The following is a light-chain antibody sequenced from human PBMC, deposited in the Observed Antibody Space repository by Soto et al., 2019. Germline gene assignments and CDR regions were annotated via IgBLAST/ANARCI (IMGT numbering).Light chain of an antibody. CDR3: CSYAGSYTWV. V-gene: IGLV2-11*01. Sequence: QSALTQPRSVSGSPGQSVTISCTGTSSDVGAYNFVSWCQQHPGKAPKLMIYDVSKRPSGVPDRFSGSKSGNTASLTISGLQDEDEADYYCCSYAGSYTWVFGTGTKVTVL. CDR1: SSDVGAYNF. J-gene: IGLJ1*01. CDR2: DVS.